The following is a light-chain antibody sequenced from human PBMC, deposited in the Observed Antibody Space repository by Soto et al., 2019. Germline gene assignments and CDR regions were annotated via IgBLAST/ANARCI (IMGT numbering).Light chain of an antibody. V-gene: IGLV2-14*01. J-gene: IGLJ1*01. CDR2: DVS. Sequence: QSVLTQPASVSGSPGQSITISCTGTSSDVGTYKYVSWYQQHPGKAPKLMIYDVSNRPSGISNRFSGSKSGNTASLTISGLQADDEADYYCSSYTSSSTYVFGTGTKVTVL. CDR3: SSYTSSSTYV. CDR1: SSDVGTYKY.